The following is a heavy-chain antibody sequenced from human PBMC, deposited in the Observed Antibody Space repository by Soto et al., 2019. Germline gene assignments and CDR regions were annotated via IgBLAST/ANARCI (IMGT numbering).Heavy chain of an antibody. Sequence: SETLSLTCTVSGGSISSYYWSWIRQPPGKGLEWIGEINHSGSTNYNPSLKSRVTISVDTSKNQFSLKLSSVTAADTAVYYCARDLYYYDSTNNWGQGTLVTVSS. D-gene: IGHD3-22*01. CDR1: GGSISSYY. J-gene: IGHJ4*02. CDR2: INHSGST. V-gene: IGHV4-34*01. CDR3: ARDLYYYDSTNN.